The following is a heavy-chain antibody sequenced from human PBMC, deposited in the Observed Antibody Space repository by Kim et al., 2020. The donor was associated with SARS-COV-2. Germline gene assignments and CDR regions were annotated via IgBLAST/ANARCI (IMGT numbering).Heavy chain of an antibody. D-gene: IGHD5-12*01. J-gene: IGHJ6*02. CDR1: GFTFSSYG. CDR2: ISYDGSNK. CDR3: AKDFLVADSPLYYYYYGMDV. Sequence: GGSLRLSCAASGFTFSSYGMHWVRQAPGKGLEWVAVISYDGSNKYYADSVKGRFTISRDNSKNTLYLQMNSLRAEDTAVYYCAKDFLVADSPLYYYYYGMDVWGQGTTVTVSS. V-gene: IGHV3-30*18.